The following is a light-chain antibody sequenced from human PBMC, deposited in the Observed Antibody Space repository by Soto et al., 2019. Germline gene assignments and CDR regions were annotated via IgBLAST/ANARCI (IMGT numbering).Light chain of an antibody. CDR2: DVS. V-gene: IGKV1-33*01. CDR3: LQYDKLPPT. Sequence: DIQMTQSPSSLSASVGDRVTITCQASQDISHSLNCHPQKPGKAPKLLIYDVSNVETGVPSRFSGSGSGTDFTFTISSRQPEDMATYYCLQYDKLPPTFCQGTKLEI. CDR1: QDISHS. J-gene: IGKJ2*01.